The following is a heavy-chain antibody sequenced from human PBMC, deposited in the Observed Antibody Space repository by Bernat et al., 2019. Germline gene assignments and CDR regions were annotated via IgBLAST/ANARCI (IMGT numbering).Heavy chain of an antibody. CDR2: IKSKSDGGTT. J-gene: IGHJ4*02. Sequence: EVQLVESGGGLVKPAGSLRLSCAASGFTFSNAWMNWVRQAPGKGLEWVGRIKSKSDGGTTDYAAPVKGRFTISRDDSKNTLYLQMNSLKTEDTAVYYCTTQYTATVNTPTFDYWGQGTLVTVSS. D-gene: IGHD4-11*01. CDR3: TTQYTATVNTPTFDY. V-gene: IGHV3-15*07. CDR1: GFTFSNAW.